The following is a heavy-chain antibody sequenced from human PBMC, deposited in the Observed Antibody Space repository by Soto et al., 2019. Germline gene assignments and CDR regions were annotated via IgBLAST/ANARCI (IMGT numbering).Heavy chain of an antibody. D-gene: IGHD3-10*01. V-gene: IGHV3-23*01. CDR1: GFTFITYA. Sequence: EVQLLESGGDLVQPGGSVRLSCAASGFTFITYAMSWVRQAPGKGLEWVSAISGSGSSRYYADSAKGRFTISRDNSKNTLFLQLNSLRAEDTAVYYCAKELLRLGESLERYFDYWGQGTLVTVSS. CDR2: ISGSGSSR. J-gene: IGHJ4*02. CDR3: AKELLRLGESLERYFDY.